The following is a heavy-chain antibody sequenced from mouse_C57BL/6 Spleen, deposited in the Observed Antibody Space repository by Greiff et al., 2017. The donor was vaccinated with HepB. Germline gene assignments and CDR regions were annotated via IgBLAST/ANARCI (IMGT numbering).Heavy chain of an antibody. Sequence: VQLQQSGPGLVAPSQSLSITCTVSGFSLTSYGVHWVRQPPGKGLEWLVVIWSDGSTTYNSALKSRLSISKDNSKSQVFLKMNSLQTDDTAMYYCARHVGTGTRAMDYWGQGTSVTVSS. V-gene: IGHV2-6-1*01. J-gene: IGHJ4*01. D-gene: IGHD4-1*01. CDR3: ARHVGTGTRAMDY. CDR1: GFSLTSYG. CDR2: IWSDGST.